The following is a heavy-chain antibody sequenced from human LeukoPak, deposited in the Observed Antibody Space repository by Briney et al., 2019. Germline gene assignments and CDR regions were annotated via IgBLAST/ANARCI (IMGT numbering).Heavy chain of an antibody. V-gene: IGHV3-20*04. CDR1: GFTFDDYG. CDR2: INWNGGST. Sequence: GGSLRLSCAACGFTFDDYGMSWVRQAPGKGLEWVSGINWNGGSTGYADSVKGRFTISRDNAKNSLYLQMNSLRAEDTALYYRARDLTDTAMAPFDYWGQGTLVSVSS. J-gene: IGHJ4*02. D-gene: IGHD5-18*01. CDR3: ARDLTDTAMAPFDY.